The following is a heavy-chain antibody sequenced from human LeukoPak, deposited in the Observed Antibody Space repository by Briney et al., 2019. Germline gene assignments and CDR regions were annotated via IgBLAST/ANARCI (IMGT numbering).Heavy chain of an antibody. V-gene: IGHV1-2*02. CDR2: INPASRGI. Sequence: ASVKVSCKASGYSFTAYYIHWVRQAPGQGLEWMGLINPASRGINYAQKFQDRVTMTRDTSINTAYMELSRLRSDDTAVYYCVRDFSGSYDYWGLGTLVTVSS. J-gene: IGHJ4*02. CDR3: VRDFSGSYDY. D-gene: IGHD6-19*01. CDR1: GYSFTAYY.